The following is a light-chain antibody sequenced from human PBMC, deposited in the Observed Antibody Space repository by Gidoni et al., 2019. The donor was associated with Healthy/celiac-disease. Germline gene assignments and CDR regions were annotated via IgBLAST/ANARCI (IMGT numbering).Light chain of an antibody. Sequence: QSALTQPASVSGSPGQSITISCTGTSSDVGGYHYVSWYQQHPGQAPKVMIYDVSNRPSGVSNRFSGSKSGNTASLTISGLQAEDEADYYCSSYTTSSTPYVFGTGTKVTVL. J-gene: IGLJ1*01. CDR2: DVS. CDR1: SSDVGGYHY. V-gene: IGLV2-14*01. CDR3: SSYTTSSTPYV.